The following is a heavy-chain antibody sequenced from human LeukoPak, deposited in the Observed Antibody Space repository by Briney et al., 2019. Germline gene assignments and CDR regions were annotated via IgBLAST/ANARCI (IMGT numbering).Heavy chain of an antibody. D-gene: IGHD2-2*01. J-gene: IGHJ4*02. Sequence: GGSLRLSCAASGFTVSSNYMSWVRQAPGKGLEWVSVIYSGGSTYYADSVKGRFTISRHNSKNTLYLQMNSPRAEDTAVYYCARAGPLCSSTSCRDYWGQGTLVTVSS. V-gene: IGHV3-53*04. CDR3: ARAGPLCSSTSCRDY. CDR1: GFTVSSNY. CDR2: IYSGGST.